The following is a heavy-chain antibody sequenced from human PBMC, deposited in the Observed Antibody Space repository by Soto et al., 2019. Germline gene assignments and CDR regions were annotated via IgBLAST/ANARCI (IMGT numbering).Heavy chain of an antibody. CDR1: GGTFSSYT. D-gene: IGHD3-10*01. CDR2: IIPILGIA. CDR3: ARPKGYYYGSGDAFDI. J-gene: IGHJ3*02. Sequence: SVKVSCKASGGTFSSYTISWVRQAPGQGLEWMGRIIPILGIANYAQKFQGRVTITADKSTSTAYMELSSLRSEDTAVYYCARPKGYYYGSGDAFDIWGQGTMVTVSS. V-gene: IGHV1-69*02.